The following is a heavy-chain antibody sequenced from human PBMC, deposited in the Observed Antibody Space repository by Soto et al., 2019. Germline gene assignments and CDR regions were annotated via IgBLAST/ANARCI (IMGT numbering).Heavy chain of an antibody. V-gene: IGHV1-2*04. CDR3: AREVVVAATPAYYYYYDMDV. J-gene: IGHJ6*02. CDR2: INPNSGGT. Sequence: ASVKVSCKASGYTFPGYYMHWVRQAPGQGLEWMGWINPNSGGTNYAQKFQGWVTMTRDTSISTAYMELSRLRSDDTAVYYCAREVVVAATPAYYYYYDMDVWGQGTTVTVSS. D-gene: IGHD2-15*01. CDR1: GYTFPGYY.